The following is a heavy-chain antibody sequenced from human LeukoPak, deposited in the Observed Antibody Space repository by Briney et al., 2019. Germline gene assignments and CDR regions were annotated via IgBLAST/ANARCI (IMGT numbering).Heavy chain of an antibody. CDR2: ISYDGSNK. CDR1: GFTFSSYG. CDR3: ARRSSGGSGKED. Sequence: GRSLRLSCAASGFTFSSYGMHWVRQAPGKGLEWVAVISYDGSNKYYADSVKGRFTISRDNSKNTLYLQMNSLRAEDTAVYYCARRSSGGSGKEDWGQGTLVTVSS. D-gene: IGHD3-10*01. V-gene: IGHV3-30*03. J-gene: IGHJ4*02.